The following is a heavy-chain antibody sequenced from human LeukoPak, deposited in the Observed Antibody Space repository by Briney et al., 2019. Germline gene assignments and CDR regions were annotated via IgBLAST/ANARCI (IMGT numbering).Heavy chain of an antibody. CDR2: ISYNSGNT. CDR3: AKYDRVVLEAFDI. J-gene: IGHJ3*02. Sequence: GGSLRLSCAASGFTFDEYAMHWVRQAPGKGLEWVSGISYNSGNTDYADSVKGRFTISRDNAKNSLYLQINSLRVEDTALYYCAKYDRVVLEAFDIWGQGTMVTVSS. V-gene: IGHV3-9*01. CDR1: GFTFDEYA. D-gene: IGHD5-12*01.